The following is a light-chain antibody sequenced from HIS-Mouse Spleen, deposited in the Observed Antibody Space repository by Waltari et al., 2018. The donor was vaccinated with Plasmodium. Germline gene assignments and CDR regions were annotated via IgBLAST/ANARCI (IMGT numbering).Light chain of an antibody. CDR2: RKN. V-gene: IGLV1-47*01. J-gene: IGLJ3*02. CDR3: AAWDDSLSGPV. Sequence: QSVLTQPPSASGTPGQRVTISCSGSSSNIGSNYVYWYQQLAGTAPKLRPYRKNQRPSGVPDRCSGSKSGTSASLAISGLRSEDEADYYCAAWDDSLSGPVFGGGTKLTVL. CDR1: SSNIGSNY.